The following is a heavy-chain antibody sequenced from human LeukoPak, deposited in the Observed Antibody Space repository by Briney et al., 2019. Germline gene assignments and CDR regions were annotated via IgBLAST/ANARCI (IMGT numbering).Heavy chain of an antibody. V-gene: IGHV4-38-2*02. Sequence: PSETLSLTCTVSGYSISSGYYWGWIRQPPGKGLEWIGSIYHSGSTYYNPPLKSRVTISIDTSKNQFSLKLSSVTAADTAVYYCARANGYGLLDCWGQGTLVTVSS. D-gene: IGHD5-18*01. CDR3: ARANGYGLLDC. CDR2: IYHSGST. CDR1: GYSISSGYY. J-gene: IGHJ4*02.